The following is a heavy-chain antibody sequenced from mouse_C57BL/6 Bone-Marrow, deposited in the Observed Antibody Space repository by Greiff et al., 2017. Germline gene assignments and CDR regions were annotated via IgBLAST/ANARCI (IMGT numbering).Heavy chain of an antibody. CDR1: GFTFSSYT. CDR2: ISRGGGNT. Sequence: EVQLVESGGGLVKPGGSLKLSCAASGFTFSSYTMSWVRQTPEKRLEWVATISRGGGNTYYPDSVKGRSTITTDNAKSTLYMQMSSLRSEDTALYYCARQTNRYYYYMDYWGQGTSVTVSS. D-gene: IGHD1-3*01. V-gene: IGHV5-9*01. J-gene: IGHJ4*01. CDR3: ARQTNRYYYYMDY.